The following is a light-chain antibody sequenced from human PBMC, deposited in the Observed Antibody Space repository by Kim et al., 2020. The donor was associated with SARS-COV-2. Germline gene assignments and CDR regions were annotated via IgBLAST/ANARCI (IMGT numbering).Light chain of an antibody. J-gene: IGKJ2*01. Sequence: ASVGDRVTITCRASQSITNYLNWYQQKPGKAPRILIYAASSLQSGVPSRFSGSGSGTDFTLTISSLQPEDFATYYCQQSYSTPQYTFGQGTKLEI. V-gene: IGKV1-39*01. CDR1: QSITNY. CDR2: AAS. CDR3: QQSYSTPQYT.